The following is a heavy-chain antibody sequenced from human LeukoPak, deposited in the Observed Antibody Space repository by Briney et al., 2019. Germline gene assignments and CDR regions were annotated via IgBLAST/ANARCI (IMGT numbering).Heavy chain of an antibody. Sequence: SETLSLTCAVSGVSISSGWWWSWVRQSPGKGLEWIAEIHHSGTTHYNPSLKSRPSISVGKSKNEFSLKLTSMAAADTAVYYCARNGDYSMDYWGQGTLVTVSS. D-gene: IGHD2-15*01. J-gene: IGHJ4*02. CDR2: IHHSGTT. CDR3: ARNGDYSMDY. V-gene: IGHV4-4*02. CDR1: GVSISSGWW.